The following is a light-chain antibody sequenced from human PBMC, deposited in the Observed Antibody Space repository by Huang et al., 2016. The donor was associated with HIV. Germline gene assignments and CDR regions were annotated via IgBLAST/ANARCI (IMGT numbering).Light chain of an antibody. V-gene: IGKV3D-15*01. CDR1: QSVSSN. CDR2: GAS. J-gene: IGKJ1*01. Sequence: EIVMTQSPATLSVSPGERATLSCRASQSVSSNLAWYQQKPGQAPRLRIYGASTRATGIPARVSGSGSGTDFTLTISSLQSEDFAVYYCQQYNNWPPWT. CDR3: QQYNNWPPWT.